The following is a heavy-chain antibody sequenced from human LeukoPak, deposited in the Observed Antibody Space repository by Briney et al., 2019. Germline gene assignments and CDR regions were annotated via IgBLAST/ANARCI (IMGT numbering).Heavy chain of an antibody. CDR1: GGSISTSSYY. J-gene: IGHJ4*02. Sequence: PSETLSLTCTVSGGSISTSSYYWGWIRQPPGKGLEWIGSINYSGSTNYNPSLKSRVTISVDTSKNQFSLKLSSVTAADTAVYYCARGLRSGGSCYGHWGQGTLVTVSS. CDR2: INYSGST. V-gene: IGHV4-39*07. D-gene: IGHD2-15*01. CDR3: ARGLRSGGSCYGH.